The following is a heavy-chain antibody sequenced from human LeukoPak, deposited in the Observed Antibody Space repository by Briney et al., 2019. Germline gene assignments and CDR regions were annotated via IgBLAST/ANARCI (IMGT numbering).Heavy chain of an antibody. CDR2: FDPEYGEK. CDR1: GDTLSQLA. V-gene: IGHV1-24*01. D-gene: IGHD3-16*01. CDR3: ATGIMIPAGFDY. J-gene: IGHJ4*02. Sequence: ASVKVSCKISGDTLSQLAIHWVRQAPGEGLEKMGRFDPEYGEKVFAQTFQGRVTMTGDTSTNTAYMELSSLRSEDTAVYYCATGIMIPAGFDYWGQGTLVTVSS.